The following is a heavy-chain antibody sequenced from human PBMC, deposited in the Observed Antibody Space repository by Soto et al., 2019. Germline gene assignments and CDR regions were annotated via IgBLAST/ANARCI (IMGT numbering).Heavy chain of an antibody. V-gene: IGHV4-34*01. J-gene: IGHJ4*02. Sequence: SETLSLTCAVYGGSFSGYSWTWIRQPPGEGLEWIGEIDHSGSTNYSPSLKSRATISVDTSKNQFSLKLTSVTAADTAVYYCARGKWLDHYWGQGTLVTVSS. CDR2: IDHSGST. CDR1: GGSFSGYS. D-gene: IGHD6-19*01. CDR3: ARGKWLDHY.